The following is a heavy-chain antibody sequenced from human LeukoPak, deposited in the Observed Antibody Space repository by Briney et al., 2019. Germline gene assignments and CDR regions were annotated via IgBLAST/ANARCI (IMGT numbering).Heavy chain of an antibody. CDR1: GGSISGSH. J-gene: IGHJ6*02. CDR2: IHYTGIT. CDR3: ARTGGDCSSGLCYYAMDV. D-gene: IGHD2-21*02. Sequence: SETLSLTCFVSGGSISGSHWSWIRQSPGKGLEWIGYIHYTGITDYNPSLRSRVTLSIDLSKNQFSLRLSSVTAADTAVYYCARTGGDCSSGLCYYAMDVWGQGTTVTVSS. V-gene: IGHV4-59*01.